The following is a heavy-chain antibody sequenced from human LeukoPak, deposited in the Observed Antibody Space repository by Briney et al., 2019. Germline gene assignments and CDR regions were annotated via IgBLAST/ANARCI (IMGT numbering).Heavy chain of an antibody. J-gene: IGHJ4*02. D-gene: IGHD3-16*02. CDR1: GVTFSSYW. Sequence: HGGSLRLSCAASGVTFSSYWMSWVRQAPGKGLEWVANIKQDGSEKYYVDSVKGRFTISRDNAKNSLYLQMNSLRAEDTAVYYCARDNMITFGGVIVYLDYWGQGTLVTVSS. CDR2: IKQDGSEK. CDR3: ARDNMITFGGVIVYLDY. V-gene: IGHV3-7*01.